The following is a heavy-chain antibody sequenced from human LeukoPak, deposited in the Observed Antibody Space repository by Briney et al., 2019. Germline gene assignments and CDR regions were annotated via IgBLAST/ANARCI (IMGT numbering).Heavy chain of an antibody. CDR3: ARSYGDYPFDY. J-gene: IGHJ4*02. Sequence: GGSLRLSCAAAGFTFSSYGMHWVRQAPGKGLEWVAVISYGGSNKYYADSVKGRFTISRDNSKNTLYLQMNSLRAEDTAVYYCARSYGDYPFDYWGQGTLVTVSS. CDR2: ISYGGSNK. CDR1: GFTFSSYG. D-gene: IGHD4-17*01. V-gene: IGHV3-30*03.